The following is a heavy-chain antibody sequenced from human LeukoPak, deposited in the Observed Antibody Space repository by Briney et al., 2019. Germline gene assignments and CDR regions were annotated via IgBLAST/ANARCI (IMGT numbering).Heavy chain of an antibody. V-gene: IGHV1-69*04. D-gene: IGHD1-1*01. CDR2: IIPILGIA. CDR1: GGTFSSYT. J-gene: IGHJ5*02. Sequence: ASVKVSCKAPGGTFSSYTISWVRQAPGQGLEWMGRIIPILGIANYAQKFQGRVTITADKSTSTAYMELSSLRSEDTAVYYCARDRGWNDDNWFDPWGQGTLVTVPS. CDR3: ARDRGWNDDNWFDP.